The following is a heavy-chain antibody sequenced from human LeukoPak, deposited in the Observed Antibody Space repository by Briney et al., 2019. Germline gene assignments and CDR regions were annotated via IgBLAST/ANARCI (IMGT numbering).Heavy chain of an antibody. CDR2: ISGSGGST. V-gene: IGHV3-23*01. Sequence: SGGSLRLSCAASGFTFSSYAMSWVRQAPGKGLEWVSAISGSGGSTYYADSVKGRFTISRDNSKNTLYLQMNSLRAEDTAVYYCAKGTGYSSSWPLFYFDYWGQGTLVTVSS. CDR3: AKGTGYSSSWPLFYFDY. J-gene: IGHJ4*02. D-gene: IGHD6-13*01. CDR1: GFTFSSYA.